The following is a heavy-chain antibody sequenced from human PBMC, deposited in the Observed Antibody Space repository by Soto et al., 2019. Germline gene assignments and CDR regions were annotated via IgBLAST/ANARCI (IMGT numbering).Heavy chain of an antibody. J-gene: IGHJ5*02. CDR3: ARGSGYSTSHNWFDP. D-gene: IGHD5-12*01. CDR1: GGTFSSYT. CDR2: IIPILGIA. V-gene: IGHV1-69*02. Sequence: GASVKVSCKASGGTFSSYTISWVRQAPGQGLEWMGRIIPILGIANYAQKFQGRVTITADKSTSTAYMELSSLRSEDTAVYYCARGSGYSTSHNWFDPWGQGTLVTVSS.